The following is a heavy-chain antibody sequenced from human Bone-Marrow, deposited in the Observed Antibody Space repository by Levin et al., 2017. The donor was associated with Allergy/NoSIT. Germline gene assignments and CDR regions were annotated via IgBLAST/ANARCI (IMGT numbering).Heavy chain of an antibody. Sequence: PGGSLRLSCAASGFTVRSSYWSWVRQAPGKGLEWVSIIYTSGSKYYADSAKGRFTISRDNSNNTLDLQMNKLRAEDTAIYYCASDQAGRRYAFDIWGQGTMVTVSS. V-gene: IGHV3-66*01. CDR3: ASDQAGRRYAFDI. CDR2: IYTSGSK. D-gene: IGHD1-1*01. CDR1: GFTVRSSY. J-gene: IGHJ3*02.